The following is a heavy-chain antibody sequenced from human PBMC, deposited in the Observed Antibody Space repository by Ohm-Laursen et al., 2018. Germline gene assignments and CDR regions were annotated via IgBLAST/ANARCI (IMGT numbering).Heavy chain of an antibody. J-gene: IGHJ4*02. D-gene: IGHD5-18*01. V-gene: IGHV3-53*01. Sequence: SLRLSCTASGFTFSSYWIHWVRLAPGKGLEWVSIIYSDDRTHYADSVKGRFTISRDDPKNTLYLQMNSLRAEDTAMYYCARVLPRGHTYVWDYWGQGTVVTVSS. CDR3: ARVLPRGHTYVWDY. CDR1: GFTFSSYW. CDR2: IYSDDRT.